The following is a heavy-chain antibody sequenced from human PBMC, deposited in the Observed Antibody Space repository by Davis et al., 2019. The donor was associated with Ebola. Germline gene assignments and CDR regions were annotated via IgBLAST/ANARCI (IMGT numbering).Heavy chain of an antibody. CDR1: GFVFTNYG. J-gene: IGHJ4*02. CDR3: ATYGSGSYY. D-gene: IGHD3-10*01. Sequence: GESLKISCAASGFVFTNYGMHWVRQAPDKGLEWVAVIWYDGSKEYYTDSVKGRFTTSRDNSKNILYLEMNNLRADDTAVYYCATYGSGSYYWGRGTRVTVSS. V-gene: IGHV3-33*08. CDR2: IWYDGSKE.